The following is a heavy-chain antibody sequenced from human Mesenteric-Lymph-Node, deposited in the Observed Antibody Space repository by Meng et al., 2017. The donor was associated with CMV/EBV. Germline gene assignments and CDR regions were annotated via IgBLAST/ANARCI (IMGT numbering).Heavy chain of an antibody. Sequence: GSLRLSCTVSGYFINTDYYWGWIRQPPGKGLEWLGSIYYSGGTFYNPSLKSRVAISIDTSKNRFSLRLSSKTTADTAIYYCARTLSSGWNAAFGIWGQGTMVTVSS. V-gene: IGHV4-38-2*02. CDR1: GYFINTDYY. J-gene: IGHJ3*02. CDR2: IYYSGGT. CDR3: ARTLSSGWNAAFGI. D-gene: IGHD6-19*01.